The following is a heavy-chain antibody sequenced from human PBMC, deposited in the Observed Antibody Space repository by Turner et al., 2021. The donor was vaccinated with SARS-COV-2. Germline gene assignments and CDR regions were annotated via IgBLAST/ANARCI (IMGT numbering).Heavy chain of an antibody. D-gene: IGHD6-13*01. CDR1: GFTVSSNY. CDR2: IDSGGTT. Sequence: EVQLVESGGGLVQPGGSLRLSCAASGFTVSSNYMSWVRKAPGKGLEWVSIIDSGGTTYYADSVKGRFTISRDNSKNTLYLKMNSLSAEDTDVYYCARGDRSSWLTYWGQGTLVTVSS. CDR3: ARGDRSSWLTY. V-gene: IGHV3-66*01. J-gene: IGHJ4*02.